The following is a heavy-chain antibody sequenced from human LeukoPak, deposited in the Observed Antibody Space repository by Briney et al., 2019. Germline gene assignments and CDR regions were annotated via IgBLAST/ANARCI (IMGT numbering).Heavy chain of an antibody. D-gene: IGHD4-23*01. Sequence: GGSLRLSCAASGFTFSIYAMHWVRQAPGKGLEWVAVISNDGNNNYYADSVKGRLTISRDNSKNTLYLQMNSLRAEDTAVYYCAREAVVNDYWGQGTLVTVSS. CDR3: AREAVVNDY. CDR1: GFTFSIYA. V-gene: IGHV3-30-3*01. J-gene: IGHJ4*02. CDR2: ISNDGNNN.